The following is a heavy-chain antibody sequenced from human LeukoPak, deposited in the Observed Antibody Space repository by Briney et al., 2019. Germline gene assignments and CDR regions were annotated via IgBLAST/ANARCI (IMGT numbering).Heavy chain of an antibody. CDR1: GGTFSSYA. J-gene: IGHJ6*03. V-gene: IGHV1-69*05. CDR2: IIPIFGTA. Sequence: SVKVSRKASGGTFSSYAISWVRQAPGQGLEWMGGIIPIFGTANYAQKFQGRVTITTDESTSTAYMELSSLRSEDTAVYYCARGPIREYYYYYMDVWGKGTTVTVSS. CDR3: ARGPIREYYYYYMDV.